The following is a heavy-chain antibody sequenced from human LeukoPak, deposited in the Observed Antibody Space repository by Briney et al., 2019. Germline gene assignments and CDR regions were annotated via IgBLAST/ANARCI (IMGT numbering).Heavy chain of an antibody. CDR2: ISYDGSDE. Sequence: GGSLRLSCAASGFTFSSYAMHWVRQAPGKGLEWVAVISYDGSDEYYADSVKGRFTISRDNSKDTLYLQMNSLRAEDTAVYYCAKDLTGTFDYWGQGTLVTVSS. CDR1: GFTFSSYA. D-gene: IGHD1-1*01. V-gene: IGHV3-30-3*01. CDR3: AKDLTGTFDY. J-gene: IGHJ4*02.